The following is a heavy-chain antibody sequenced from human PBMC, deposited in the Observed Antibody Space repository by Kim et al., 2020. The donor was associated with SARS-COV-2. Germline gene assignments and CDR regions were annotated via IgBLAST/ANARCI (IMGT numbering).Heavy chain of an antibody. D-gene: IGHD1-26*01. CDR3: AREGGYSGSHADI. CDR1: GGTFSSYA. V-gene: IGHV1-69*13. Sequence: SVKVSCKASGGTFSSYAISWVRQAPGQGLEWMGGIIPIFGTANYAQKFQGRVTITADESTSTAYMELSSLISEDTAVYYCAREGGYSGSHADIWGQGTLVTVSS. CDR2: IIPIFGTA. J-gene: IGHJ4*02.